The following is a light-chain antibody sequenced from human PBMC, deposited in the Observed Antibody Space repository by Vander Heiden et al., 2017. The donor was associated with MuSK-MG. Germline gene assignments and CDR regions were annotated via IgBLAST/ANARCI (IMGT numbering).Light chain of an antibody. CDR1: SSDVGGYNY. CDR2: DVS. Sequence: QSALTQPASVSGSPGQSITISCTGTSSDVGGYNYVSWYQQHPGKAPKLMSYDVSNRPSGVSNRFSGAKSGNTAYLKISGLQAEDEADYYGSSYKSSSTRGIEVFGTGTKVTVL. J-gene: IGLJ1*01. V-gene: IGLV2-14*01. CDR3: SSYKSSSTRGIEV.